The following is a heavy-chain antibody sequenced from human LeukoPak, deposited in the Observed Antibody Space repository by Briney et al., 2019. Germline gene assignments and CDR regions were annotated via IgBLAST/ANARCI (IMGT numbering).Heavy chain of an antibody. CDR3: ALSGGLSGWFDP. V-gene: IGHV4-39*07. CDR2: IYYSGST. J-gene: IGHJ5*02. D-gene: IGHD6-19*01. CDR1: GGSISSSSYY. Sequence: SETLSLTCTVPGGSISSSSYYWGWIRQPPGKGLEWIVSIYYSGSTYYNPSLKSRVTISVDTSKNQFSLKLSSVTAADTDVYYCALSGGLSGWFDPWGQGTLVTVSS.